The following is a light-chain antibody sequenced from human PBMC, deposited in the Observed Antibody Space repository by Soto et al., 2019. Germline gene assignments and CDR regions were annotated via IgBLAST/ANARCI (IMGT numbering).Light chain of an antibody. J-gene: IGLJ1*01. CDR2: EVN. CDR1: SSDVGGYDF. V-gene: IGLV2-8*01. CDR3: SSYAGSNNYV. Sequence: QSALTQPPSASGSPGQSVTISSTGTSSDVGGYDFVSWYQQHPGKAPKLMICEVNKRPSGVPDRFSGSKSGNTASLTVSGLQAEDEADYYSSSYAGSNNYVFGTGTKVTVL.